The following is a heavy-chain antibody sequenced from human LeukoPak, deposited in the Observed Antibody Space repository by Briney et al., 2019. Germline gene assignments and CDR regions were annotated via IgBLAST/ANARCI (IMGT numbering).Heavy chain of an antibody. CDR2: ISGSGGST. D-gene: IGHD6-19*01. CDR3: AKVPVAGTDYFDY. CDR1: GFTISSYA. Sequence: GGSLRLSCAASGFTISSYAMSWVRQAPGKGLEWVSAISGSGGSTYYADSVKGRFTISRDNSKNTLYLQMNSLRAEDTAVYYCAKVPVAGTDYFDYWGQGTLVTVSS. V-gene: IGHV3-23*01. J-gene: IGHJ4*02.